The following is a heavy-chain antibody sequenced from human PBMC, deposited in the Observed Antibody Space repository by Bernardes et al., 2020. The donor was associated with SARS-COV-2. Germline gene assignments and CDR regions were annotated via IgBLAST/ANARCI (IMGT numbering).Heavy chain of an antibody. V-gene: IGHV4-38-2*01. D-gene: IGHD5-12*01. J-gene: IGHJ4*02. CDR3: ATGQVATIPFDY. Sequence: SETLCLTCAVSGYSISSRYYCGCIRQPPGKGPEWIGSIYHIGSTYYNPSLKSRLTISVDTSKNQFSLKLSSVTAADTAVYYCATGQVATIPFDYWGQGTLVTVSS. CDR2: IYHIGST. CDR1: GYSISSRYY.